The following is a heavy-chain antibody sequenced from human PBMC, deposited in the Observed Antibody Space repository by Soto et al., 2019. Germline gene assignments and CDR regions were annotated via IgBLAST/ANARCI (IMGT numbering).Heavy chain of an antibody. Sequence: ASVKVSCKDSGYTYTSYGISWVRQAPGQGLEWMGWISAYNGNTNNAQKLQGSVTMTTATSTSTASVELRCLRSDDTAVYYCERDREIVVVVAARYFDYWGQGTLVTVSS. D-gene: IGHD2-15*01. J-gene: IGHJ4*02. CDR3: ERDREIVVVVAARYFDY. V-gene: IGHV1-18*01. CDR2: ISAYNGNT. CDR1: GYTYTSYG.